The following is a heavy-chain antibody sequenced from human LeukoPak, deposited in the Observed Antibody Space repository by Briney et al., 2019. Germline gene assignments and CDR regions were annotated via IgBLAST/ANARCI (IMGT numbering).Heavy chain of an antibody. Sequence: GGSLRLSCAASGFGFSTYGMHWVRQAPGKGLEWVAVIWYDGSEKYYADSVKGRFTIARDNSKNTLYLQMNSLRAEDTAIYYCARDRWFGDEDSFDIWGQGTMVTVSS. D-gene: IGHD3-10*01. CDR2: IWYDGSEK. CDR1: GFGFSTYG. CDR3: ARDRWFGDEDSFDI. V-gene: IGHV3-33*01. J-gene: IGHJ3*02.